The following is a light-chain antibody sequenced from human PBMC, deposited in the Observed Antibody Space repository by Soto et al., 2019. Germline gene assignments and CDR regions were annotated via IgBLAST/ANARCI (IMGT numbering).Light chain of an antibody. CDR2: WAS. J-gene: IGKJ4*01. CDR3: QQYYSTPLT. Sequence: DIVMTQSPDSLAVSLGERATINCKSSQSVLYSSNNQNYLAWYQQKPGQPPKLLIYWASIRESGVPDRFSGSGSGTEFTLTISSLQAEDVAVYYCQQYYSTPLTFGGGTKVEIK. V-gene: IGKV4-1*01. CDR1: QSVLYSSNNQNY.